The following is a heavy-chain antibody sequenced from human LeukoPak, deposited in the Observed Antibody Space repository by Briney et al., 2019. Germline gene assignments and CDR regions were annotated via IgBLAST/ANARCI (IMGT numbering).Heavy chain of an antibody. V-gene: IGHV3-48*03. CDR2: ISSSGSTI. Sequence: GGSLRLSCEASGFTFSSYEMTGVRQAPGKGLEWVSYISSSGSTIYYADSVKGRFTISRDNAKNSLCLEMNSLRAEDTAVYYCTRDPCDYWGQGTLVTVSS. CDR3: TRDPCDY. J-gene: IGHJ4*02. CDR1: GFTFSSYE.